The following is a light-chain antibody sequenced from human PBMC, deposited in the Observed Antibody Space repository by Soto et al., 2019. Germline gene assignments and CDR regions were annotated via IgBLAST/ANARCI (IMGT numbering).Light chain of an antibody. Sequence: DIQMTQSPSSLSASVGDRVTITCQASQDISNYLNWYQQKLGKAPKLLIYDASNLETGVPSRFSGSGSGTEFTFTISSLQPEDNATYYCQQYDNLPLTCGGGTKVEIK. CDR2: DAS. CDR1: QDISNY. V-gene: IGKV1-33*01. J-gene: IGKJ4*01. CDR3: QQYDNLPLT.